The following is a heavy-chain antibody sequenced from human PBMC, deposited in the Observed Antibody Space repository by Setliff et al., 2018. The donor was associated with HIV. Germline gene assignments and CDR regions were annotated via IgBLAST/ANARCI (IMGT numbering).Heavy chain of an antibody. Sequence: PSETLSLTCAVFGGSFTDIGGSFTDYYWIWIRQPPGKGLEWIGEINHSGSTHYNPSLKSRVTISVDTSRSQFSLKLSSVTAADTAVYYCARGRDKYGPIDYWGQGTLVTVSS. CDR1: GGSFTDIGGSFTDYY. CDR3: ARGRDKYGPIDY. J-gene: IGHJ4*02. D-gene: IGHD3-10*01. V-gene: IGHV4-34*01. CDR2: INHSGST.